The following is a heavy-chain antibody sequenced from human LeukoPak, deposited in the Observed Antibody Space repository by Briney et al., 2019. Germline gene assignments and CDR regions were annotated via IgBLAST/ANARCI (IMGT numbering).Heavy chain of an antibody. Sequence: GASVKVSCKVSGYTLTELSMHWVRQAPGKGLEWMGGFDPEDGETIYAQKFQGRVTMTEDTSTDTAYMELSSLRSEDTAVYYCASRDSSGYYYVSYYFDYWGQGTLVTVSS. V-gene: IGHV1-24*01. CDR3: ASRDSSGYYYVSYYFDY. D-gene: IGHD3-22*01. CDR2: FDPEDGET. CDR1: GYTLTELS. J-gene: IGHJ4*02.